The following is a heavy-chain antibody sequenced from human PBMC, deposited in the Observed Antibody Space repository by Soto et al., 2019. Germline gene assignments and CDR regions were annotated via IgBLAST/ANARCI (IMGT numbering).Heavy chain of an antibody. CDR2: IKQDGSEK. Sequence: PGGALRLSCSASGFTLSSYDMHWVRQAPGKGLEWVANIKQDGSEKYYVDSVKGRFTISRDNAKNSLYLQMNSLRAEDTAVYYCARSYYYDSSGYHGYWGQGTLVTVSS. V-gene: IGHV3-7*04. CDR1: GFTLSSYD. D-gene: IGHD3-22*01. J-gene: IGHJ4*02. CDR3: ARSYYYDSSGYHGY.